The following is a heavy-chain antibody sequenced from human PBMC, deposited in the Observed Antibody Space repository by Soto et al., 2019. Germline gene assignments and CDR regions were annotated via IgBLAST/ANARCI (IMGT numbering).Heavy chain of an antibody. J-gene: IGHJ6*02. CDR2: IYYTGST. CDR1: GGSISSGGYY. CDR3: ARDEEVNYADYGGSDHYYGMDV. Sequence: SETLSLTCTVSGGSISSGGYYWSWIRQHPGKGLEWIGYIYYTGSTYYNPSLKSRVTISVDTSKNQFSLKLTSVTAADTAVYYCARDEEVNYADYGGSDHYYGMDVWGQGTTVTVSS. D-gene: IGHD4-17*01. V-gene: IGHV4-31*03.